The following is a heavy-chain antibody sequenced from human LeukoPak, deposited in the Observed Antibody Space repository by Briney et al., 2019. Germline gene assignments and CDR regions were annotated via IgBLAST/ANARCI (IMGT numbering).Heavy chain of an antibody. CDR3: ARDREVVTAKAQMDV. CDR1: GFSVSTNH. V-gene: IGHV3-53*01. D-gene: IGHD2-21*02. CDR2: IYTDANT. Sequence: GGSLRLSCAVSGFSVSTNHMSWVRQAPGKGLEWVSVIYTDANTYYADSVKGRFTISRDNSKNTVFLQMNSLRAEDTAVYYCARDREVVTAKAQMDVWGKGTTVTVFS. J-gene: IGHJ6*04.